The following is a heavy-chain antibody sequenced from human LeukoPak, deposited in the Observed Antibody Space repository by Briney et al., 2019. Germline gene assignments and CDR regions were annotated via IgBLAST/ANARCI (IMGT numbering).Heavy chain of an antibody. J-gene: IGHJ4*02. Sequence: ASVKVSCKPSGYTFTSYYMHWVRLGPGQGLEWMGIINPGDGSTSYAQKFQGRVTMTRDTSRSTVYMELSTLRSEDTAVYYCARGPGSGWYYFDYWGQGTLVTVSS. CDR3: ARGPGSGWYYFDY. V-gene: IGHV1-46*01. D-gene: IGHD6-13*01. CDR2: INPGDGST. CDR1: GYTFTSYY.